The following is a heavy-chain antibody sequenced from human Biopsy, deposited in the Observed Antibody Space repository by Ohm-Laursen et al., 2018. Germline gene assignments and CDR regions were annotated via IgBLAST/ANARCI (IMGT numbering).Heavy chain of an antibody. CDR3: ARGSNDFGGLYFPR. CDR2: ISYTGYT. V-gene: IGHV4-59*11. D-gene: IGHD4-23*01. Sequence: SQTLSLTCTVSGGSFTGHYWSCIRQPPGKGLEWIGHISYTGYTSYNSSLKSRVTISVDTSRNHFSLRLSSLTAADTAVYYCARGSNDFGGLYFPRWGQGTLRTVSS. CDR1: GGSFTGHY. J-gene: IGHJ4*02.